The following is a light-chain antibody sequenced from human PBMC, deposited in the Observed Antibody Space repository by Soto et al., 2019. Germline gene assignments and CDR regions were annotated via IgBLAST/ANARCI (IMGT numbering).Light chain of an antibody. J-gene: IGLJ2*01. V-gene: IGLV2-14*01. CDR3: SSYISSSTLVV. Sequence: QSALTQPASVSGSPGRSITISCTGTSSDVGGYNYVSWYQQHPGKAPKLMIYDVSNRPSGVSNRFSGSKSGNTASLTISGLQAEDEADYYCSSYISSSTLVVFGGGTKVTVL. CDR2: DVS. CDR1: SSDVGGYNY.